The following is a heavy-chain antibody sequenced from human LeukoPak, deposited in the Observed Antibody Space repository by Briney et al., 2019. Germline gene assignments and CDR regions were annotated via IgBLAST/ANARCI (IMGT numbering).Heavy chain of an antibody. D-gene: IGHD3-10*01. CDR2: INPNSGGT. CDR1: GYTFTGYY. CDR3: ARAPLGYNWFDP. Sequence: AASVKVSCKASGYTFTGYYMHWVRQAPGQGLEWVGRINPNSGGTNYAQKFQGRVTMTKDTSISTGYMELSRLRSDDTAVYYCARAPLGYNWFDPWGQGTLVTVSS. J-gene: IGHJ5*02. V-gene: IGHV1-2*06.